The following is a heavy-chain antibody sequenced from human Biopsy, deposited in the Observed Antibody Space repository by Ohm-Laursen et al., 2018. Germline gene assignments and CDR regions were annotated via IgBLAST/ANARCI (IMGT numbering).Heavy chain of an antibody. V-gene: IGHV3-21*01. CDR3: ARDPNWGSGY. CDR1: GFTLSSYS. D-gene: IGHD7-27*01. CDR2: INPSRSSM. Sequence: SLRLSCTASGFTLSSYSMNWVRQTPGKGLEWVSTINPSRSSMSYADSVKGRFTISRDNSNNSLYLQMNSLKAEDTAVYYCARDPNWGSGYWGQGTLVTVSS. J-gene: IGHJ4*02.